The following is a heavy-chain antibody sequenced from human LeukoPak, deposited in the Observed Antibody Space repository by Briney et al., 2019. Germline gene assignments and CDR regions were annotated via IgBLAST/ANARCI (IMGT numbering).Heavy chain of an antibody. D-gene: IGHD5-12*01. CDR3: AKNGREWPRSLDY. CDR2: ISGSGGST. J-gene: IGHJ4*02. V-gene: IGHV3-23*01. CDR1: GFTFSSYA. Sequence: GGSLRLSCAASGFTFSSYAMSWVRQAPGKGLEWVSGISGSGGSTYYADSVKGRFTISRDNSKNTLYLQMNSLRAEDTAVYYCAKNGREWPRSLDYWGQGTLVTVSS.